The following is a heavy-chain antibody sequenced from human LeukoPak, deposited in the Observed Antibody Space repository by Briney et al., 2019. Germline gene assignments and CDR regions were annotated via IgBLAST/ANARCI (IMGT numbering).Heavy chain of an antibody. Sequence: PSETLSLTCAVYGGSFSGYYWSWIRQPPGRGLEWIGEINHSGSTNYNPSLESRVTISVDTSKNQFSLKLSSVTAADTAVYYCAREYGDYAIDYWGQGTLVTVSS. CDR2: INHSGST. D-gene: IGHD4-17*01. V-gene: IGHV4-34*01. J-gene: IGHJ4*02. CDR3: AREYGDYAIDY. CDR1: GGSFSGYY.